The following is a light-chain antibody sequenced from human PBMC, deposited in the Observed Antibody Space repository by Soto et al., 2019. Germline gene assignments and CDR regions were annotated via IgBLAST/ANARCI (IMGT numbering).Light chain of an antibody. CDR3: QSYDISLSGQGV. V-gene: IGLV1-40*01. Sequence: QSVLTQPPSVSGAPGQRVTISCTGSSSNIGAGYDVHWYQQLPGTAPKLLIYGNSNRPSGVPDRFSGSKSGTSASLAITGLQAEDEADYYCQSYDISLSGQGVFGGGTKVTVL. CDR2: GNS. J-gene: IGLJ2*01. CDR1: SSNIGAGYD.